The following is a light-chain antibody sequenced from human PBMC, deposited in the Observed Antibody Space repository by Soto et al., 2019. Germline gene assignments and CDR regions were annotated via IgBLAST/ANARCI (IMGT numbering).Light chain of an antibody. CDR3: QQRSNWAYT. Sequence: EIVLTQSPATLSLSPGERATLSCRASQSVSSYVAWYQQKPGQAPRLLIYDASKRATGIPARFSGRGSGTDFTLTISSLEPEDFAVYYCQQRSNWAYTFGQGTKLEIK. V-gene: IGKV3-11*01. CDR2: DAS. J-gene: IGKJ2*01. CDR1: QSVSSY.